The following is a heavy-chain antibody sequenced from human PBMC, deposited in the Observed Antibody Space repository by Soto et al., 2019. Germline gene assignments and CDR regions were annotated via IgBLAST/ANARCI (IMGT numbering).Heavy chain of an antibody. J-gene: IGHJ4*02. CDR2: ISAYNGNT. CDR1: GYTFTSYG. D-gene: IGHD3-3*01. Sequence: ASVKVSCKASGYTFTSYGISWVRQAPGQGLEWMGWISAYNGNTNYAQKLQGRVTMTTDTSTSTAYMELRSLRSDDTAVYYCARDDYDFWSGYSTPTYYFDYWGQGTLVTVSS. CDR3: ARDDYDFWSGYSTPTYYFDY. V-gene: IGHV1-18*01.